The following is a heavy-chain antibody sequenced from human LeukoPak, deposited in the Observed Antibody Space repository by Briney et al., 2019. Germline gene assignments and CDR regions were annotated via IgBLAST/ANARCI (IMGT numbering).Heavy chain of an antibody. D-gene: IGHD1-26*01. CDR3: ARDLVSSIVGATLGDY. CDR1: GYTFTNYY. CDR2: INPSGGST. V-gene: IGHV1-46*01. Sequence: ASVKVSCKASGYTFTNYYMHWVRQAPGQGLEWMGIINPSGGSTSYAQKFQGRVTMTRDMSTSTVYMELSSLRSEDTAVYYCARDLVSSIVGATLGDYWGQGTLVTVSS. J-gene: IGHJ4*02.